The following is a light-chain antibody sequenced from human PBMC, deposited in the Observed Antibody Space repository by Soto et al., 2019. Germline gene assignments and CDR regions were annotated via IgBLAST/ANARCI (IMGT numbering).Light chain of an antibody. Sequence: IVLTQSPGTLSLSPGERVTLSCRASQIISGAYLAWYQQKPGQAPRLLLFGASNRTTGIPDRFSGSGSGTDFTLTISRLEPEDFAVYSCQQYGSSPYTFRQGTKLEF. CDR1: QIISGAY. V-gene: IGKV3-20*01. CDR3: QQYGSSPYT. J-gene: IGKJ2*01. CDR2: GAS.